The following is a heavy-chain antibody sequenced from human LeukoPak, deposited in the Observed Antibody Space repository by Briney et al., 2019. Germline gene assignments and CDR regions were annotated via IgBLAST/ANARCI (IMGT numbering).Heavy chain of an antibody. CDR2: IIPIFGTA. J-gene: IGHJ6*03. CDR3: ARSQGTSYYYCYYMDV. CDR1: GGTFSSYA. Sequence: ASVKVSCKASGGTFSSYAISWVRQAPGQGLEWMGGIIPIFGTANYAQKFQGRVTITADESTSAAYMELSSLRSEDTAVYYCARSQGTSYYYCYYMDVWGKGTTVTVSS. V-gene: IGHV1-69*13.